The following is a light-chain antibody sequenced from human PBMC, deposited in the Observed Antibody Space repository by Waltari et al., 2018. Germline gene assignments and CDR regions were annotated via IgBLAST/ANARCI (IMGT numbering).Light chain of an antibody. CDR3: QQYFSGCT. CDR1: QSIVSW. CDR2: KAS. J-gene: IGKJ2*02. Sequence: DIQMTQSPSTLSASVGDRVTITCRASQSIVSWVAWYQQTPGKAPKLRIDKASRLQSRVPSTFSGSGSGTDFTLTISSLQPDDFATYYCQQYFSGCTFGQGTNLEIK. V-gene: IGKV1-5*03.